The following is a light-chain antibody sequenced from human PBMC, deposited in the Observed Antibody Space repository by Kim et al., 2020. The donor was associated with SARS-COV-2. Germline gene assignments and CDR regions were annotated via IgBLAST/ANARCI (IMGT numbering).Light chain of an antibody. CDR2: TVG. CDR1: SSDIGGYDY. CDR3: CSFAGRHTYV. J-gene: IGLJ1*01. V-gene: IGLV2-11*03. Sequence: GQSLTISCTGTSSDIGGYDYVSWYQQHPGKAPKLIIHTVGQRPSWVPDRFSGSKSGNTASLTISGLQAEDEADYYCCSFAGRHTYVFGTGTKVTVL.